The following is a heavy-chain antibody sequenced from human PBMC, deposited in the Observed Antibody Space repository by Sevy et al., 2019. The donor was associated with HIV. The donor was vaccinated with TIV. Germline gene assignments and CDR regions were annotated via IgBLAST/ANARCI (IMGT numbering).Heavy chain of an antibody. D-gene: IGHD6-13*01. CDR2: INTYDGNT. CDR1: GYTFSSYG. V-gene: IGHV1-18*01. CDR3: AKGAHPQRSNSWYDY. Sequence: ASVKVSCKASGYTFSSYGISWVRQAPGQGLEWMGWINTYDGNTKYAPKVQGRVALTTDTSTGTAYMEVGSLRSDDTAVYYCAKGAHPQRSNSWYDYWGQGTLVTVSS. J-gene: IGHJ4*02.